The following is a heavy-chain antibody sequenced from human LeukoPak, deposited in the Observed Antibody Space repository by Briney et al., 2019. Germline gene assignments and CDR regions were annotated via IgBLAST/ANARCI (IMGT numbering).Heavy chain of an antibody. CDR2: ISGSGGST. CDR3: ATTRLQRYRVRPNNWFDP. CDR1: GFTFSSYA. D-gene: IGHD4-11*01. V-gene: IGHV3-23*01. Sequence: GGSLRLSCAASGFTFSSYAMSWVRQAPGKGLEWVSAISGSGGSTYYADSVEGRFTISRDNSKNTLYLQMNSLRAEDTAVYYCATTRLQRYRVRPNNWFDPWGQGTLVTVSS. J-gene: IGHJ5*02.